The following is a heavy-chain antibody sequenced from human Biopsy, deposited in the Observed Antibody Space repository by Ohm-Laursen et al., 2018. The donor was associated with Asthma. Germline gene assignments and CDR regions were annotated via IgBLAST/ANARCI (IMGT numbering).Heavy chain of an antibody. CDR1: GFSFSDYY. D-gene: IGHD2-8*01. Sequence: SLRLSCAASGFSFSDYYMTWMRQAPGKGLEWVSSISSSGSTKYPAESVQGRFTISRDDGNNSVYLQMNSLRAEDTAVYYCARKVSFDVWGHGTQVIVSS. CDR2: ISSSGSTK. J-gene: IGHJ3*01. V-gene: IGHV3-11*01. CDR3: ARKVSFDV.